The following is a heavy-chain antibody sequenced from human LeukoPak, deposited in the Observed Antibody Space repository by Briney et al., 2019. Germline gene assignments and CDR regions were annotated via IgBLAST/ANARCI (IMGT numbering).Heavy chain of an antibody. CDR1: GFTFSIYG. Sequence: GGSLRLSCAASGFTFSIYGMHWVRQAPGKGLEWVAAISYDGSNKYYADSVKGRFTISRDNSKNTLYLKMNSLRAEDTAVYYCAKEGVVVAAGFYFDYWGQGTLVTVSS. J-gene: IGHJ4*02. CDR2: ISYDGSNK. V-gene: IGHV3-30*18. CDR3: AKEGVVVAAGFYFDY. D-gene: IGHD2-15*01.